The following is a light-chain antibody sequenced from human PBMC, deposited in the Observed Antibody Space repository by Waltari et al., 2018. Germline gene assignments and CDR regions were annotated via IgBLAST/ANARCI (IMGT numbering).Light chain of an antibody. CDR1: TRDVGCYAL. Sequence: QSPLTQPASVSGTPGQSITISYSGTTRDVGCYALAPWYQHHPGEAPKLLICEVFKRPPDTSSRFSGAKSGSTASLTISGLQPEDEADYYCCSYAGRGTYVFGSGTKVTVL. CDR3: CSYAGRGTYV. J-gene: IGLJ1*01. CDR2: EVF. V-gene: IGLV2-23*02.